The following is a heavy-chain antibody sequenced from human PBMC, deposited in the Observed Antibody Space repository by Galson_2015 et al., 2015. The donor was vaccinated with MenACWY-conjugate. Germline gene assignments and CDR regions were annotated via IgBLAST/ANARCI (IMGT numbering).Heavy chain of an antibody. CDR2: ISGNADTT. D-gene: IGHD2-2*01. CDR1: GFTFSSYA. V-gene: IGHV3-23*01. CDR3: AKPATYQQILARMDV. Sequence: SLRLSCAVSGFTFSSYAMSWVRQAPGKGLEWVAVISGNADTTYYADSVGGRFTISRDNSRNTLYLQMTGLRVEDTAVYYCAKPATYQQILARMDVWGQG. J-gene: IGHJ6*02.